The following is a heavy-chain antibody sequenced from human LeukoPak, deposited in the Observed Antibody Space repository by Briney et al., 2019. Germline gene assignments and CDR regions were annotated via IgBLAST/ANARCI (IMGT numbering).Heavy chain of an antibody. V-gene: IGHV4-59*01. Sequence: SETLSLTCTVSGGSISGYYWNWIRQAPGKGREWIGNIHYSGGTKYSPSLKSRVTISVDTSKNQFSLKLSSVTAADTAVYYCARSPLYDTAPSDYWGQGTLVTVSS. J-gene: IGHJ4*02. CDR2: IHYSGGT. D-gene: IGHD3-9*01. CDR1: GGSISGYY. CDR3: ARSPLYDTAPSDY.